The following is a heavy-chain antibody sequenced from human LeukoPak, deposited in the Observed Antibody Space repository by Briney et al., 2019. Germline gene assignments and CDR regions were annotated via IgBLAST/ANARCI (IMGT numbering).Heavy chain of an antibody. Sequence: GGSLRLSCAASGFTFSSYAMSWVRQAPGKGLEWVSAISGSGGSTYYADSVEGRFTISRDNSKNTLYLQMNSLRAEDTAVYYCAKVLGYCSGGSCYTFDYWGQGTLVTVSS. CDR1: GFTFSSYA. D-gene: IGHD2-15*01. J-gene: IGHJ4*02. CDR2: ISGSGGST. V-gene: IGHV3-23*01. CDR3: AKVLGYCSGGSCYTFDY.